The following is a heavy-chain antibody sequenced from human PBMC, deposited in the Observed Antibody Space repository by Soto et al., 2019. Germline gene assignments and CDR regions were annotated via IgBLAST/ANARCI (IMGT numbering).Heavy chain of an antibody. CDR1: GYTFTSYD. Sequence: QVQLVQSGAEVKKPGASVKVSCKASGYTFTSYDINWVRQATGQGLEWMGWMNPNSGNTGYAQKFQGTVTMTRNTSISTAYMELSSLRSEDTAVYYFARALLDWSSTSCYNRRRGNWFDPWGQGTLVTVSS. CDR2: MNPNSGNT. D-gene: IGHD2-2*02. CDR3: ARALLDWSSTSCYNRRRGNWFDP. J-gene: IGHJ5*02. V-gene: IGHV1-8*01.